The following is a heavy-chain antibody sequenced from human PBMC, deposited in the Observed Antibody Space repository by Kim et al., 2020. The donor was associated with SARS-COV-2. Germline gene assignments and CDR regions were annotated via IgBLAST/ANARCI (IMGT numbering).Heavy chain of an antibody. J-gene: IGHJ6*02. V-gene: IGHV7-4-1*02. D-gene: IGHD2-2*01. CDR2: INTNTGNP. Sequence: ASVKVSCKASGYTFTSYAMNWVRQAPGQGLEWMGWINTNTGNPTYAQGFTGRFVFSLDTSVSTAYLQISSLKAEDTAVYYCALLGYCSSTSCYVPVDYYYYGMDVWGQGTTVTVSS. CDR1: GYTFTSYA. CDR3: ALLGYCSSTSCYVPVDYYYYGMDV.